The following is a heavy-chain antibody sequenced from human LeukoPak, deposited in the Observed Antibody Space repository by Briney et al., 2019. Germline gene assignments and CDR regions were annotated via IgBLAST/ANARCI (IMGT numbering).Heavy chain of an antibody. CDR3: ARHLRAFDM. V-gene: IGHV6-1*01. CDR1: GDSVSSNSVT. Sequence: SQTLSLTCVISGDSVSSNSVTWNWIRQSPSRGLEWLARTYYRSKWSNDYSESVKSRITINPDTPKNQFSLHLNSVTPEDTAVYYCARHLRAFDMWGQGTMVTVSS. CDR2: TYYRSKWSN. J-gene: IGHJ3*02.